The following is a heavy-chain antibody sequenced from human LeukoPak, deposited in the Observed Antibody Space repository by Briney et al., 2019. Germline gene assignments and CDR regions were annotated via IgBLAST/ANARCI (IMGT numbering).Heavy chain of an antibody. J-gene: IGHJ4*02. CDR2: SNPNSGGT. Sequence: ASVNVSYKASGYTFTDYYMHWVRQAPGQGWEGMGRSNPNSGGTNYPQKSQARVTMTTAKSTSTAYMELRSLRSDDTAVYYCARGRIAARTEFVDYWGQGTLVTVSS. V-gene: IGHV1-2*02. CDR1: GYTFTDYY. CDR3: ARGRIAARTEFVDY. D-gene: IGHD6-6*01.